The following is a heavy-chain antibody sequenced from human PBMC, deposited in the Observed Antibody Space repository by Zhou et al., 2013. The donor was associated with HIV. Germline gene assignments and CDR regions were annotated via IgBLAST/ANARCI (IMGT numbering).Heavy chain of an antibody. J-gene: IGHJ4*02. D-gene: IGHD6-13*01. V-gene: IGHV3-30*02. CDR2: IRYDGSNK. Sequence: VQLVESGGGVVQPGGSLRLSCAASGFTFSSYGMHWVRQAPGKGLEWVAFIRYDGSNKYYADSVKGRFTISRDNSKNTLYLQMNSLRAEDTAVYYCAKGPPQAAIDYWGQGTLVTVSS. CDR1: GFTFSSYG. CDR3: AKGPPQAAIDY.